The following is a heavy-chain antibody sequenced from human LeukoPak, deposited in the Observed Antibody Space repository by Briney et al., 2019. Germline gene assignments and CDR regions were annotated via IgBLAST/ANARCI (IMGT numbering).Heavy chain of an antibody. V-gene: IGHV3-53*01. D-gene: IGHD4-17*01. CDR3: IVFGDSNH. CDR1: GFTFSDYY. Sequence: GGSLRLSCAASGFTFSDYYVSWVRQAPGKGLEWVSAIHTSGDTCYADSVKGRFTISRDTSKNTLYLQINSLRVEDTAVYYCIVFGDSNHWGQGTLVTVSS. J-gene: IGHJ5*02. CDR2: IHTSGDT.